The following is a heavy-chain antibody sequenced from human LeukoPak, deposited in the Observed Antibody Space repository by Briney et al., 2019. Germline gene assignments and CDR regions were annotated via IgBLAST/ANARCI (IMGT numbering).Heavy chain of an antibody. J-gene: IGHJ4*02. V-gene: IGHV1-46*01. Sequence: ASVKVSCKASGYTFTSYYMHWVRQAPGQGLEWMGIINPSGGSTRYAQEFQGRVTMTRDTSTSTVYMELSSLRFEDTAVYYCARGSSGWYSVAYWGQGTLVTVSS. CDR1: GYTFTSYY. D-gene: IGHD6-19*01. CDR2: INPSGGST. CDR3: ARGSSGWYSVAY.